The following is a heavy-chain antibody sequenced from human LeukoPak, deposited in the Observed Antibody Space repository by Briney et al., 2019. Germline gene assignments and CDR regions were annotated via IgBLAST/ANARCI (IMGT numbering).Heavy chain of an antibody. J-gene: IGHJ1*01. V-gene: IGHV4-59*01. Sequence: SETLSLTCTVSGGSISSYYWSWIRQPPGKGLEWIGYIYYSGSTNYNPSLKSRVTISVDTSKSQFSLKLSSVTAADTAVYYCARGQYYYDSSGYYQFQHWGQGTLVTVSS. CDR1: GGSISSYY. CDR2: IYYSGST. CDR3: ARGQYYYDSSGYYQFQH. D-gene: IGHD3-22*01.